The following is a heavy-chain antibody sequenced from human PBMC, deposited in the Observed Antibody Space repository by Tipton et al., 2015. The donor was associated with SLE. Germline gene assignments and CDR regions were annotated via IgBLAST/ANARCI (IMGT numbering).Heavy chain of an antibody. CDR3: ASGSGCTIGVCFPSDH. J-gene: IGHJ4*02. CDR1: VGSLSSRY. CDR2: IYYSGGT. Sequence: TLYLTCTVSVGSLSSRYWTWIRPPPGKGLEWIGYIYYSGGTKYNPSLKSRVTISIDTSKKQFSLRVTSVTAADTAVYYCASGSGCTIGVCFPSDHWGQGTLVAVSS. V-gene: IGHV4-59*08. D-gene: IGHD2-8*01.